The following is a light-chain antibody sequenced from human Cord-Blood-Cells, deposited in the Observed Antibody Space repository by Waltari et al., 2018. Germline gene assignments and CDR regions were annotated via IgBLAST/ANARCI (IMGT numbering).Light chain of an antibody. CDR1: SSDVGSYNL. Sequence: HSALTHPASVSGSPGQSITISCPGTSSDVGSYNLVSWYQQHPGKAPKLMIYEGSKRPSGVSNRFSGSKSGNTASLTISGLQAEDEADYYCCSYAGSSMVFGGGTKLTVL. J-gene: IGLJ2*01. V-gene: IGLV2-23*01. CDR3: CSYAGSSMV. CDR2: EGS.